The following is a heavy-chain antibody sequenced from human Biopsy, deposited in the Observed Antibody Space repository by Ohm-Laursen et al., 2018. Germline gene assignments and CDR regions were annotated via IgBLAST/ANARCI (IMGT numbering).Heavy chain of an antibody. Sequence: ASVKVPCKASGGTFTNYAISWVRQAPGQGLEWMGGIIPIFGTANYAQKFQGRVTITADESTSTAYMELSSLRSDDTAVYYCARDALGGGSYRFFYWGQGSLVTVSS. V-gene: IGHV1-69*13. CDR2: IIPIFGTA. J-gene: IGHJ4*02. CDR3: ARDALGGGSYRFFY. D-gene: IGHD1-26*01. CDR1: GGTFTNYA.